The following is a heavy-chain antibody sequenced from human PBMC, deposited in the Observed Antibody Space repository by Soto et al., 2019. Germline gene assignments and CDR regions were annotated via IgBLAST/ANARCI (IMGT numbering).Heavy chain of an antibody. D-gene: IGHD2-15*01. CDR3: ARQNRGDIVVVVAATLGWFDP. Sequence: PSETLSLTCTVSGCSISSSSYYWGWIRQPPGKGLEWIGSIYYSGSTYYNPSLKSRVTISVDTSKNQFSLKLSSVTAADTAVYYCARQNRGDIVVVVAATLGWFDPWGQGTLVTAPQ. CDR1: GCSISSSSYY. CDR2: IYYSGST. V-gene: IGHV4-39*01. J-gene: IGHJ5*02.